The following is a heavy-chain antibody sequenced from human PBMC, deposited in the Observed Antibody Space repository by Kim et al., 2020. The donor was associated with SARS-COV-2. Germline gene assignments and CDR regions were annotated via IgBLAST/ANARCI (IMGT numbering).Heavy chain of an antibody. CDR3: AGVGKNAFDI. V-gene: IGHV1-3*01. Sequence: NTKYSQKFQGRVTITRDTSASTAYMELSSLRSEDTAVYYCAGVGKNAFDIWGQGTMVTVSS. J-gene: IGHJ3*02. CDR2: NT.